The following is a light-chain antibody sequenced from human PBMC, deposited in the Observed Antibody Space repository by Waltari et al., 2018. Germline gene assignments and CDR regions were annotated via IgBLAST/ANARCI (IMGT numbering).Light chain of an antibody. J-gene: IGKJ5*01. V-gene: IGKV3-20*01. CDR2: GDS. CDR1: QSISSSA. Sequence: EIVLTQSPGTLSLSPGERANLSCRASQSISSSALAWYQQKPGQAPRLLIYGDSSRATGIPDRFSGSGSGTDFTLTISRLEPEEFAVYYCQQYGSSLITFGQGTRLEIK. CDR3: QQYGSSLIT.